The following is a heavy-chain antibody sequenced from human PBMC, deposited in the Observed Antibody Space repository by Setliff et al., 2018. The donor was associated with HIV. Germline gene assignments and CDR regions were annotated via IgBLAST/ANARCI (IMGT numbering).Heavy chain of an antibody. D-gene: IGHD2-21*01. CDR3: ARGSMSMVMFILVSAFDI. J-gene: IGHJ3*02. CDR2: MNPDSGNT. CDR1: GYSFTTHD. V-gene: IGHV1-8*02. Sequence: GASVKVSCKASGYSFTTHDINWVRQSPGQGLEWMGWMNPDSGNTFYEQKFKGRVTMTRDTSTNTAYMELSSLTSDDTAVYFCARGSMSMVMFILVSAFDIWGQGTLVTVSS.